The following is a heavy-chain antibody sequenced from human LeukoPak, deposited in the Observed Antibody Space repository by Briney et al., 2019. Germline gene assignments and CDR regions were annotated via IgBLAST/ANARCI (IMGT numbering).Heavy chain of an antibody. CDR3: ARGELDLDY. CDR2: IHYSGST. D-gene: IGHD3-10*01. CDR1: GGSINSYY. J-gene: IGHJ4*02. Sequence: SETLSLTCTVSGGSINSYYLSWIRQPPGKGLEWIGYIHYSGSTNYNPSLKSRVTISVDTSKNQFSLKLSSVTAADTAVYYCARGELDLDYWGQGTLVTVSS. V-gene: IGHV4-59*01.